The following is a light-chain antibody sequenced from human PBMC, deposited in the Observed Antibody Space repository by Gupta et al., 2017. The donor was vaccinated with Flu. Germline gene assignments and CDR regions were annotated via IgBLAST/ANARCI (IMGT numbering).Light chain of an antibody. Sequence: QSVLTQPPSASGTPGQRVTISCSGGSAYIGKESVNWYQQVPGKAPKLLIYGDNRRPSGVPDRFSGSKSGTSASLAITGLQAEDEADYFCAVWDDSLNGPVFGGGTKLTVL. CDR1: SAYIGKES. J-gene: IGLJ2*01. V-gene: IGLV1-44*01. CDR3: AVWDDSLNGPV. CDR2: GDN.